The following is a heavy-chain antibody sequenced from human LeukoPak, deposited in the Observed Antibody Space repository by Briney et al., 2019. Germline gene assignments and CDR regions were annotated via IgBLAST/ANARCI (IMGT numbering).Heavy chain of an antibody. J-gene: IGHJ4*02. CDR1: GFTFSSYA. CDR2: ISSSGSTM. D-gene: IGHD6-19*01. Sequence: GGSLRLSCAASGFTFSSYAMSWVRQAPGKGLEYVSYISSSGSTMDYADSVKGRFTISRDNAKNSLYLQMNSLRAEDTAVYYCARADSSGWYTLKYWGQGTLVTVSS. CDR3: ARADSSGWYTLKY. V-gene: IGHV3-48*03.